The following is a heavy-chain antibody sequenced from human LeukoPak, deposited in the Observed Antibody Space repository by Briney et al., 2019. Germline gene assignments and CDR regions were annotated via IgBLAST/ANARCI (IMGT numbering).Heavy chain of an antibody. J-gene: IGHJ4*02. CDR3: AREVPVGLSYYYGSGSYYND. CDR1: GFTFSDYY. CDR2: LSGSGSTI. Sequence: GSLRLSCAASGFTFSDYYMGWIRQGPGEGLEWVSYLSGSGSTIYYADSVKGRFTISRDNAKNSLYLQMNSLRAEDTAVYYCAREVPVGLSYYYGSGSYYNDWGQGTLVTVSS. V-gene: IGHV3-11*01. D-gene: IGHD3-10*01.